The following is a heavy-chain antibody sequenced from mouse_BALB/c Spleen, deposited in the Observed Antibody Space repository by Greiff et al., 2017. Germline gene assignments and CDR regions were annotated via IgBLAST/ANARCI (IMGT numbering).Heavy chain of an antibody. D-gene: IGHD2-10*02. Sequence: EVHLVESGGGLVKPGGSLKLSCAASGFAFSSYTMSWVRQTPEKRLEWVATISSGGSYTYYPDSVKGRFTISRDNAKNTLYLQMSSLKSEDTAMYYCTSLYGNYVRDAMDYWGQGTSVTVSS. CDR3: TSLYGNYVRDAMDY. J-gene: IGHJ4*01. V-gene: IGHV5-6-4*01. CDR1: GFAFSSYT. CDR2: ISSGGSYT.